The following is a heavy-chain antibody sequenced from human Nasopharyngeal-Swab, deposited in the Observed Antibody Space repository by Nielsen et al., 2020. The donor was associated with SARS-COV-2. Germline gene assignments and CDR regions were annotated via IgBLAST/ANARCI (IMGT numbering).Heavy chain of an antibody. V-gene: IGHV3-30*03. D-gene: IGHD1-7*01. CDR1: GFTFSSYG. Sequence: GESLKISCAASGFTFSSYGMHWVRQAPGKGPEWVAVISYDGSNKYYADSVKGRFTISRDNSKNTLYLQMNSLRAEDTAVYYCLYLTNWNYGLDYWGQGTLVTVSS. CDR2: ISYDGSNK. J-gene: IGHJ4*02. CDR3: LYLTNWNYGLDY.